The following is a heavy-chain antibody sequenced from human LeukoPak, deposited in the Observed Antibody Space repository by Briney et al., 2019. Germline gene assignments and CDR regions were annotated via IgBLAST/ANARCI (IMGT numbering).Heavy chain of an antibody. Sequence: ASVKVSCKASGYMFTSYYMYWVRQAPGQGLEWMGVINPSGGSTSYAQKFQGRVTMTRDTSTSTVYMELSSLRSEVTAVYYCARDTYGSDYYFHYWGQGTLVTVSS. CDR2: INPSGGST. J-gene: IGHJ4*02. D-gene: IGHD3-10*01. V-gene: IGHV1-46*01. CDR1: GYMFTSYY. CDR3: ARDTYGSDYYFHY.